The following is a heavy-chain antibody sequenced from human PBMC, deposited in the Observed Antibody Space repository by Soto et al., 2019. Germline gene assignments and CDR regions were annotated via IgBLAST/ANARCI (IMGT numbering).Heavy chain of an antibody. CDR3: ARQKQLGYYYYGLDV. CDR2: IYPGDSDT. Sequence: PGESLKISSKGSGYSFTNYWIGWVRQMPGKGLEWMGIIYPGDSDTKYSPSFQGQVTISADKSISTAYLQWSSLKASDTAMYYCARQKQLGYYYYGLDVWGQGTTVTVSS. CDR1: GYSFTNYW. V-gene: IGHV5-51*01. D-gene: IGHD1-1*01. J-gene: IGHJ6*02.